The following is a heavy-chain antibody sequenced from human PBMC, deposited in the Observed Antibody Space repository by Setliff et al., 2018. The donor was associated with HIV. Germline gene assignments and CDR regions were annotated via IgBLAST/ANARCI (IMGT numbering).Heavy chain of an antibody. V-gene: IGHV3-23*01. Sequence: PGGSLRLSCAASGFTFSSHWMNWVRQAPGKSPEWVSGIRASGSSTDYAASVEGRFTISRDNAKNSLYLQMDSLRAEDTAVYYCARDQYYYDTSGYYRGSAFDFWGQGTLVTVSS. CDR2: IRASGSST. CDR3: ARDQYYYDTSGYYRGSAFDF. J-gene: IGHJ4*02. CDR1: GFTFSSHW. D-gene: IGHD3-22*01.